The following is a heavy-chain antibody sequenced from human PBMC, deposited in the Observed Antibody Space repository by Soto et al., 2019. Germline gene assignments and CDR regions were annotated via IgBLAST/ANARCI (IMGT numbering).Heavy chain of an antibody. J-gene: IGHJ6*02. CDR2: MNPNSGNT. CDR1: GYTFTSYD. CDR3: ARESLLVTIFGVVPTADYYYGMDV. D-gene: IGHD3-3*01. V-gene: IGHV1-8*01. Sequence: ASVKVSCKASGYTFTSYDINWVRQATGQGLEWMGWMNPNSGNTGYAQKLQGRVTMTTDTSTSTAYMELRSLRSDDTAVYYCARESLLVTIFGVVPTADYYYGMDVWGQGTTVTVSS.